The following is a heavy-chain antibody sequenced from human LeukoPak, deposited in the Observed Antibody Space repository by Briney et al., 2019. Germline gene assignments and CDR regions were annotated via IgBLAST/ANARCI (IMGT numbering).Heavy chain of an antibody. CDR3: ARGLAAFDI. CDR1: GFSFSNYA. V-gene: IGHV3-23*01. Sequence: PGGSLRLSCEASGFSFSNYAMSWVRQAPGKGLEWVSGISGSGGSTYYADSVKGRFTISRDNAKNSLYLQMNSLRAEDTAVYYCARGLAAFDIWGQGTMVTVSS. CDR2: ISGSGGST. D-gene: IGHD3-16*01. J-gene: IGHJ3*02.